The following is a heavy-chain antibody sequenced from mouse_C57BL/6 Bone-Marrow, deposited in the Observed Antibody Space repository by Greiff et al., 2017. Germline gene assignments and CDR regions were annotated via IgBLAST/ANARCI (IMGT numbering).Heavy chain of an antibody. V-gene: IGHV2-2*01. J-gene: IGHJ3*01. Sequence: VQLVESGPGLVQPSQSLSITCTVSGFSLTSYGVHWVRQSPGKGLEWLGVIWSGGSTDYNAAFISRLSISKDNSKRQVFFKMNSLQADDTAIYYCARTGFAYWGQGTLVTVSA. CDR3: ARTGFAY. CDR1: GFSLTSYG. CDR2: IWSGGST.